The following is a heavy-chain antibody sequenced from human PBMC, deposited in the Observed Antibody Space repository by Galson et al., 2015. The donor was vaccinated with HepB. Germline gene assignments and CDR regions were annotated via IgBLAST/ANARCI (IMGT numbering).Heavy chain of an antibody. CDR1: GFTFSNYA. V-gene: IGHV3-23*01. CDR2: ISGSALST. CDR3: AKNAMNALDI. J-gene: IGHJ3*02. Sequence: SLRLSCAASGFTFSNYALSWVRQAPGKGLEWVSAISGSALSTYYADSVKGRFTISRDNSENTLYLQMNSLRAEDTAVYYCAKNAMNALDIWGQGTMVTVSS. D-gene: IGHD2-2*01.